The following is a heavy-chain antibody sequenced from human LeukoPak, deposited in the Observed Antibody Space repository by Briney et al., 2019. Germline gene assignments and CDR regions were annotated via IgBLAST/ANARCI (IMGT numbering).Heavy chain of an antibody. J-gene: IGHJ3*02. Sequence: ASVKVSCKASGYTFTSYAMHWVRQAPGQRLEWMGWINTGNGNTKYPQKFQGRVTITRDTSASTAYMELSSLRSEDTAVYYCARDMTMVRGVMVLLMDIWGQGTMVTVSS. CDR2: INTGNGNT. CDR3: ARDMTMVRGVMVLLMDI. D-gene: IGHD3-10*01. CDR1: GYTFTSYA. V-gene: IGHV1-3*04.